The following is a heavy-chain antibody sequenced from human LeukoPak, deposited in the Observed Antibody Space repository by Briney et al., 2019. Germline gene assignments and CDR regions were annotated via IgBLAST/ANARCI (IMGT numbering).Heavy chain of an antibody. CDR2: ISYSGST. D-gene: IGHD3-10*01. V-gene: IGHV4-31*03. CDR3: ARAGGPRAWFDP. J-gene: IGHJ5*02. Sequence: SETLSLTCTVSGGSISSGAYYWSWIRQHPGKGLEWIGYISYSGSTYYNSSLKSRVTISVDTSKNQFSLKLSSVTAADTAVYYCARAGGPRAWFDPWGQGTLVTVSS. CDR1: GGSISSGAYY.